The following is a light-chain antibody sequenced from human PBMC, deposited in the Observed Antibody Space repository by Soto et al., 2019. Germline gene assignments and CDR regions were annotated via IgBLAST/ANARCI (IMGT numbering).Light chain of an antibody. CDR3: CSYAGSSVYA. J-gene: IGLJ1*01. V-gene: IGLV2-23*02. Sequence: CDLTRVAYGSRSPGESISISNTGTSRDVGTFNLVSWYQQHPGKAPRLMIYEVIKRPSGVSNRFSGSKSGNTASLTISGLQAEHEADYYSCSYAGSSVYAVGTGTNVTVL. CDR1: SRDVGTFNL. CDR2: EVI.